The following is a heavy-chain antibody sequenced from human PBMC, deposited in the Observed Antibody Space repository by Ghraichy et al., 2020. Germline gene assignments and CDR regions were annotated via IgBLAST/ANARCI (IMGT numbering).Heavy chain of an antibody. J-gene: IGHJ5*02. D-gene: IGHD4-11*01. Sequence: GGSLRLSCAASGFTFSSYWMNWVRQAPGKGLVWVSRIYSDGSTITYADSVKGRFTISRDNTKNTLYLQMNSLRAEDTAVYYCAREVAGYSNKRFDPWGQGTLVTVSS. V-gene: IGHV3-74*01. CDR1: GFTFSSYW. CDR3: AREVAGYSNKRFDP. CDR2: IYSDGSTI.